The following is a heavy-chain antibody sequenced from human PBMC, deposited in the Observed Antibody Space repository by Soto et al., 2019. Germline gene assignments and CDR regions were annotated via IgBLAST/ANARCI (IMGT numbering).Heavy chain of an antibody. V-gene: IGHV3-23*01. Sequence: PGGSLRLSCVGSGFTFSDYAMTWVRRAPGKGLEWGATISFGGGNTYYADSLEGRFTISRDNSKNTLFLQMYDLRAEDTALYYCAKDGYCNGGSCYLYYLDSWGLGT. CDR2: ISFGGGNT. D-gene: IGHD2-15*01. CDR1: GFTFSDYA. J-gene: IGHJ4*02. CDR3: AKDGYCNGGSCYLYYLDS.